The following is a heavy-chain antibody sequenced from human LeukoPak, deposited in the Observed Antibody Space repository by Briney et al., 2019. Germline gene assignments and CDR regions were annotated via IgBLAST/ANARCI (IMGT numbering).Heavy chain of an antibody. D-gene: IGHD3-9*01. CDR2: ISGSGGST. Sequence: GGSLRLSCAASGFTFSSYAMSWVRQAPGKGLEWVSAISGSGGSTYYADSVKGRFTISRDNAKNSLYLQMNSLRAEDTAVYYCARDRSYYDILTGSGDYWGQGTLVTVSS. CDR3: ARDRSYYDILTGSGDY. V-gene: IGHV3-23*01. CDR1: GFTFSSYA. J-gene: IGHJ4*02.